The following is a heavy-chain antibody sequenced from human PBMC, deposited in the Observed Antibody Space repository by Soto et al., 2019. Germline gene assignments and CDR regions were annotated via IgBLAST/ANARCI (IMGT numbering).Heavy chain of an antibody. Sequence: ASVKVSCKASGYTFSSHGIGWVRQAPGQGLEWMGWITDYKGNTNSAQKFQDRVTMTTDTSTSTAYMELRSLRFEDTAVYYCARLGSGWYAGYYYMDIRGKGTTVTVSS. D-gene: IGHD6-19*01. CDR2: ITDYKGNT. CDR1: GYTFSSHG. J-gene: IGHJ6*03. V-gene: IGHV1-18*01. CDR3: ARLGSGWYAGYYYMDI.